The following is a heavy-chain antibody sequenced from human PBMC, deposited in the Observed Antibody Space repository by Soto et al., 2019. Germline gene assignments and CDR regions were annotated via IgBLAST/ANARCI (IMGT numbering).Heavy chain of an antibody. CDR2: ISGSGGST. Sequence: GGSLRLSCAASGFTFSSYAMSWVRQAPGKGLEWVSAISGSGGSTYYADSVKGRFTISRDNSKNTLYLQMNSLRAEDTAVYYCAKDAVNLATGGGIFDYWGQGTLVTVSS. J-gene: IGHJ4*02. CDR3: AKDAVNLATGGGIFDY. D-gene: IGHD5-12*01. CDR1: GFTFSSYA. V-gene: IGHV3-23*01.